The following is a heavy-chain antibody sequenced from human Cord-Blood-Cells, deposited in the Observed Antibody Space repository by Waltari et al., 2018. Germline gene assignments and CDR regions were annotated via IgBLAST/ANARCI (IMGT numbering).Heavy chain of an antibody. Sequence: QVQLQQWGAGLLKPSETLSLTCAVYGGSFSGYYWSWIRQPPGKGLEWVGENNHMGSTNYNPSLKIRGTISVQPSKNQFSLKLSSVTAADTAVYYCARDSSSWYYYYYGMDVWGQGTTVTVSS. CDR2: NNHMGST. V-gene: IGHV4-34*01. J-gene: IGHJ6*02. CDR3: ARDSSSWYYYYYGMDV. CDR1: GGSFSGYY. D-gene: IGHD6-13*01.